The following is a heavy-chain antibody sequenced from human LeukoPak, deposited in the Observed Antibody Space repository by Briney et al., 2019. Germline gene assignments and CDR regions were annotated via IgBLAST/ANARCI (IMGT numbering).Heavy chain of an antibody. J-gene: IGHJ5*02. Sequence: GSSVKVSCKASGGTFSSYAISWVRQAPGQGLEWMGGIIPIFGTANYAQKFQGRVTITADESTSTAYMELSSLRSEDTAVYYCARDASGSYGGDWFDPWGQGTLVTVSS. D-gene: IGHD1-26*01. CDR1: GGTFSSYA. V-gene: IGHV1-69*01. CDR2: IIPIFGTA. CDR3: ARDASGSYGGDWFDP.